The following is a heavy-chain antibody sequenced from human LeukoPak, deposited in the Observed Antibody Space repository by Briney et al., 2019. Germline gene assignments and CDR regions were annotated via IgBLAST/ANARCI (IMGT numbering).Heavy chain of an antibody. CDR2: IDISGST. J-gene: IGHJ6*03. CDR3: ARDTIGGSGANYYYYMDV. Sequence: PSETLSLTCAVSGGSISNYYWNWIRQPAGKGLEWIGRIDISGSTNCNPSLKSRVTMSVDTSKNQFSLKLNSVTAADTAVYYCARDTIGGSGANYYYYMDVWGKGTTVTISS. V-gene: IGHV4-4*07. D-gene: IGHD3-10*01. CDR1: GGSISNYY.